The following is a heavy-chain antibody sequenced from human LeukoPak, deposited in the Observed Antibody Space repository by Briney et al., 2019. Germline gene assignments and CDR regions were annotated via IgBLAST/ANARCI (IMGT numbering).Heavy chain of an antibody. D-gene: IGHD3-3*01. V-gene: IGHV3-23*01. CDR2: ISGSGGST. Sequence: GGSLRLSCAASGFTFSSYAMSWVRQAPGKGLEGVSAISGSGGSTYYADSVKGRFTISRDNSKNTLYLQMNSLRAEDTAVYYCAKASITIFGVVTSYYFDYWGQGTLVTVSS. CDR3: AKASITIFGVVTSYYFDY. J-gene: IGHJ4*02. CDR1: GFTFSSYA.